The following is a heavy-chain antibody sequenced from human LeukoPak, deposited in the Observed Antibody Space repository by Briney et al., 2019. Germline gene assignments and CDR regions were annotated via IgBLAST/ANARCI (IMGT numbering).Heavy chain of an antibody. J-gene: IGHJ4*02. CDR1: GGSISSYY. Sequence: SETLSLTCTVSGGSISSYYWSWIRQPPGKGLEWIGYIYYSGSTNYNPSLKSRVTISVDTSKNQFSLKLSSVTAADTAVYYCARADWGWHYYFDYWGQGTLVTVSS. CDR2: IYYSGST. CDR3: ARADWGWHYYFDY. D-gene: IGHD7-27*01. V-gene: IGHV4-59*01.